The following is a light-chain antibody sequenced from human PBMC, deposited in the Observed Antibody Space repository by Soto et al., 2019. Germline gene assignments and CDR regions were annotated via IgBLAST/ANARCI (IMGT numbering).Light chain of an antibody. CDR3: QQYHRLWA. Sequence: DIQMTQSPSTLSASVGDRVTITCRASQSISRWLAWHQQKPGKAPKLLIYKASSLESGVPSRFSGSGSGTEFTLTISSLQPDDFATYYCQQYHRLWAFGQGTKVEI. V-gene: IGKV1-5*03. CDR2: KAS. J-gene: IGKJ1*01. CDR1: QSISRW.